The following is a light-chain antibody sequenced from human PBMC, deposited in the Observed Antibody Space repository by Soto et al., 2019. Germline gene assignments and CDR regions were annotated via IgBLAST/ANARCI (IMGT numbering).Light chain of an antibody. CDR2: LGD. CDR1: TCNIGTFY. Sequence: QYVLTQPPSACSTPGQTVTISCSGSTCNIGTFYVYWYQHLSGTAPKLLIYLGDQRASGVSDRFSGSKSGTSASLAINGLRSDDEADYYCAAWDDNLNAYVFGSGTKLTVI. V-gene: IGLV1-47*02. J-gene: IGLJ1*01. CDR3: AAWDDNLNAYV.